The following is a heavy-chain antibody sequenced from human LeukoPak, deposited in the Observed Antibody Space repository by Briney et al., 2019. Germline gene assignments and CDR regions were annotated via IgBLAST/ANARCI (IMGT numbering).Heavy chain of an antibody. J-gene: IGHJ4*02. V-gene: IGHV3-30*18. CDR2: ISYDGSNK. CDR1: GFTFSSYG. Sequence: GGSLRLSCAASGFTFSSYGMHWVRQAPGKGQEWVAVISYDGSNKYYADSVNGRLTISRDNSKNTLYLQMNSLRAEDTAVYYCAKDRRFDYWGQGTLVTVSS. CDR3: AKDRRFDY.